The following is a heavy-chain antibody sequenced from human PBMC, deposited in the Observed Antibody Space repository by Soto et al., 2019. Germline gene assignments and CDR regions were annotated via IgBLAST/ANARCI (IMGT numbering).Heavy chain of an antibody. CDR1: GFTFSSYA. V-gene: IGHV3-23*01. J-gene: IGHJ6*02. Sequence: PGGSLRLSCAASGFTFSSYAMSWVRQAPGKGLEWVSAISGSGGSTYYADSVKGRFTISRDNSKNTLYLQMNSLRAEDTAVYYCAKSRGGDYPYYYYGMDVWGQGTTVTVSS. D-gene: IGHD4-17*01. CDR3: AKSRGGDYPYYYYGMDV. CDR2: ISGSGGST.